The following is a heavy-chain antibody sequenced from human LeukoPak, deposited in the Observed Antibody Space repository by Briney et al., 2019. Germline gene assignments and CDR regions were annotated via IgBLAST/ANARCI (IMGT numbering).Heavy chain of an antibody. J-gene: IGHJ6*03. CDR2: INHSGST. Sequence: PSETLSLTCAVYGGSFRGYYWSWIRQPPGKGLEWIGEINHSGSTNYNPSLKSRVTISVDTSKNQFSLKLSSVTAADTAVYYCARGLRSNYVRYMDVWGKGTTVTVSS. CDR1: GGSFRGYY. V-gene: IGHV4-34*01. CDR3: ARGLRSNYVRYMDV. D-gene: IGHD4-11*01.